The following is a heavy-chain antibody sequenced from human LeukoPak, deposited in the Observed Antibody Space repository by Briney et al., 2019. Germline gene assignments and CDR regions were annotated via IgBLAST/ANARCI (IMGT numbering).Heavy chain of an antibody. V-gene: IGHV3-23*01. Sequence: GGSLRLSCAASGFTFSSYAMSWVRQAPGKGLEWVSAISGSGGSTYYADSVKGRFTISRDNSKNTLYLQMNSLRAEDAAVYYCAKDGAPLQGQFDYWGQGTLVTVSS. CDR3: AKDGAPLQGQFDY. CDR1: GFTFSSYA. J-gene: IGHJ4*02. D-gene: IGHD3-16*01. CDR2: ISGSGGST.